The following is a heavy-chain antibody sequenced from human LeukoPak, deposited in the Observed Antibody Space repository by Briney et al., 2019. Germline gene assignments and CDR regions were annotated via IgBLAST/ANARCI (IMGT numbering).Heavy chain of an antibody. D-gene: IGHD3-3*01. J-gene: IGHJ4*02. V-gene: IGHV1-69*13. Sequence: SVKVSCKASGGTFSSYAISWVRQAPGQGLEWMGGIIPIFGTANYAQKFQGRVTITADESTSTAYMELSSLRSEDTAVYYCARLNYDFWSGYYTDFDYLGQGTLVTVSS. CDR3: ARLNYDFWSGYYTDFDY. CDR2: IIPIFGTA. CDR1: GGTFSSYA.